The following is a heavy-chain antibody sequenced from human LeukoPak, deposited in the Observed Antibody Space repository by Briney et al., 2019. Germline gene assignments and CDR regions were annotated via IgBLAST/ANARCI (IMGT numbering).Heavy chain of an antibody. CDR3: ARGLSHPIVG. D-gene: IGHD3-16*02. J-gene: IGHJ4*02. CDR1: GYTFTSYA. CDR2: IIPIFGTA. V-gene: IGHV1-69*13. Sequence: SVKVSCKASGYTFTSYAMNWVRQAPGQGLEWMGGIIPIFGTANYAQKFQGRVTITADESTSTAYMELSSLRSEDTAVYYCARGLSHPIVGWGQGTLVTVSS.